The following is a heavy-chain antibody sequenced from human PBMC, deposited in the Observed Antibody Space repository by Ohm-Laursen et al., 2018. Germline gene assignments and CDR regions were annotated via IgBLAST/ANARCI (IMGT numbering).Heavy chain of an antibody. CDR1: GFTFSDYY. CDR2: ISSSGSTI. Sequence: SLRLSCAASGFTFSDYYMSWIRQAPGKGLEWVSYISSSGSTIDYADSVKGRLTISRDNAKHSLYLQMNSLRAEDTAVYYCAREPHYDSSGYYPGFDYWGQGTLVTVSS. J-gene: IGHJ4*02. D-gene: IGHD3-22*01. CDR3: AREPHYDSSGYYPGFDY. V-gene: IGHV3-11*01.